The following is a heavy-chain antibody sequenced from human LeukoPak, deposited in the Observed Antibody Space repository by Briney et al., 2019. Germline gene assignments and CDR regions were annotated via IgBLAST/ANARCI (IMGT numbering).Heavy chain of an antibody. CDR2: ISGSGGST. CDR3: ANSIGTYYYYMDV. CDR1: GFTFSSYA. J-gene: IGHJ6*03. V-gene: IGHV3-23*01. D-gene: IGHD3-10*01. Sequence: GGSLRLSCAASGFTFSSYAMSWVRQAPGKGLEWVSAISGSGGSTYYADSVKGRFTISRDNSKNALYLQMNSLRAEDTAVYYCANSIGTYYYYMDVWGKGTTVTVSS.